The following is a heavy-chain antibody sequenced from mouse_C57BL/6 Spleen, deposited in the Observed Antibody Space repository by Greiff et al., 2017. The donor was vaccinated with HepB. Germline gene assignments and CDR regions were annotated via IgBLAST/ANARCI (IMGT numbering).Heavy chain of an antibody. CDR3: ARTYDYDVGGYFDV. D-gene: IGHD2-4*01. V-gene: IGHV7-3*01. J-gene: IGHJ1*03. CDR2: IRNKANGYPT. Sequence: EVQLVESGGGLVQPGGSLSLSCAASGFTFTDYYMSWVRQPPGKALEWLGFIRNKANGYPTEYSASVKGRFTISRDNSQSILYLQMNALRAEDSATYYCARTYDYDVGGYFDVWGTGTTVTVSS. CDR1: GFTFTDYY.